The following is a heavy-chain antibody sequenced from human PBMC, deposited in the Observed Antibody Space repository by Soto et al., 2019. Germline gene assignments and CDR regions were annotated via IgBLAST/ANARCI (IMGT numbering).Heavy chain of an antibody. Sequence: EVQLVESGGGLVQPGGSLRLSCAASGFTFSSSWMHWVRQAPGKGLVWVSRIIGDGSGARYADSVKGRFTISRDNAKNTLFLQMNSLRAEDTAVYYCVTGGASARLDYWGQGTLVIVSS. V-gene: IGHV3-74*01. CDR2: IIGDGSGA. D-gene: IGHD6-13*01. CDR3: VTGGASARLDY. J-gene: IGHJ4*02. CDR1: GFTFSSSW.